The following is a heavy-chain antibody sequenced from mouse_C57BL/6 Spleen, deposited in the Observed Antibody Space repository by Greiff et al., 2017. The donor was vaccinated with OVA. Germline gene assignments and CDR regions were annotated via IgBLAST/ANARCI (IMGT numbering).Heavy chain of an antibody. D-gene: IGHD1-1*01. CDR1: GFTFSDYY. Sequence: EVMLVESEGGLVQPGSSMKLSCTASGFTFSDYYMAWVRPVPEKGLEWVANINYDGSSTYYLDSLKSRFIISRDNAKNILYLQMSSLKSEDTATYYCAREPSSFWYFDVWGTGTTVTVSS. V-gene: IGHV5-16*01. CDR3: AREPSSFWYFDV. J-gene: IGHJ1*03. CDR2: INYDGSST.